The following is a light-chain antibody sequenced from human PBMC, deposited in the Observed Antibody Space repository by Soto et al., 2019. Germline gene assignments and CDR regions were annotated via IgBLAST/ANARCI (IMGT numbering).Light chain of an antibody. CDR1: SSNVGAGYD. Sequence: SALAQPPPVFGAPGQGVTLSCPGGSSNVGAGYDVHWYQQLPGTAPKLLIYGNYNRPSGVPDRFSGSKSGTSASLAITGLQAEDEVDYYCQSYDNSLSNYVFGTGTKVTVL. V-gene: IGLV1-40*01. J-gene: IGLJ1*01. CDR2: GNY. CDR3: QSYDNSLSNYV.